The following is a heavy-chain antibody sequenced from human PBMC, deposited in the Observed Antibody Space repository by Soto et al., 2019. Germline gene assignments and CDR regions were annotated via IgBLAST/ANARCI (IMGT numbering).Heavy chain of an antibody. Sequence: ASVKVSCKASGYTFTSYGISWVRQAPGQGLEWMGWISAYNGNTNYAQKLQGRVTMTTDTSTSTAYMGLRSLGSDDTAVYYCARDLYITIFGVVIPLLDVWGQGTTVTVSS. CDR2: ISAYNGNT. V-gene: IGHV1-18*01. CDR3: ARDLYITIFGVVIPLLDV. D-gene: IGHD3-3*01. CDR1: GYTFTSYG. J-gene: IGHJ6*02.